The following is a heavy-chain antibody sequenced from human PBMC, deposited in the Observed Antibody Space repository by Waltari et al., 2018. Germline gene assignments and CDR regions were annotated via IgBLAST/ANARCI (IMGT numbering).Heavy chain of an antibody. J-gene: IGHJ4*02. CDR3: AREKVSMVRGVPWGDMDY. CDR2: IYLSGST. D-gene: IGHD3-10*01. V-gene: IGHV4-38-2*02. CDR1: GYSISTGYS. Sequence: QVQLQESGPGLVKPSETLSLTCAVSGYSISTGYSWGWLRPPPGKGLEWIGCIYLSGSTYYNPSLKNRVTISVDTSKNQFSRKLSSVTAADTGVYYCAREKVSMVRGVPWGDMDYWGQGTLVTVSS.